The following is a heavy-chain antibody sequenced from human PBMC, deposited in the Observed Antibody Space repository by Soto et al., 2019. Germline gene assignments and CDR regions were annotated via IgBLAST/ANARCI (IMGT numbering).Heavy chain of an antibody. D-gene: IGHD2-21*01. Sequence: PGGSLRLSCAASGFTFSSYGMHWVRQAPGKGLVWVSRINNAGSITNYADSVKGRFTISRDNAKNTLYLQMNSLRAEDTAVYYCARCLFYLYRIAVWGQGTTVTVSS. J-gene: IGHJ6*02. V-gene: IGHV3-74*01. CDR3: ARCLFYLYRIAV. CDR2: INNAGSIT. CDR1: GFTFSSYG.